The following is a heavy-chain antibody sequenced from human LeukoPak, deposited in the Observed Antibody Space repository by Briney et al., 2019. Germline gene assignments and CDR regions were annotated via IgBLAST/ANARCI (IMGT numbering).Heavy chain of an antibody. J-gene: IGHJ4*02. D-gene: IGHD5-18*01. CDR3: AKLYSYGYYFDY. CDR1: SYA. V-gene: IGHV3-23*01. Sequence: SYAMSWVGQAPGKGLEWVSAISGSGGSTYYADSVKGRFTISRDNRKNKIYLQMNSQRAEDTAVYYCAKLYSYGYYFDYWGQGTLVTVSS. CDR2: ISGSGGST.